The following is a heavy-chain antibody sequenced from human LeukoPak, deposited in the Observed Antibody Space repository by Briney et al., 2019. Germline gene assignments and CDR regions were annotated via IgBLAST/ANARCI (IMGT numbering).Heavy chain of an antibody. D-gene: IGHD3-10*01. CDR3: AKSRGSGSNMARGVNFDY. V-gene: IGHV3-23*01. CDR2: ISDGGSIT. J-gene: IGHJ4*02. CDR1: GFTFSDYG. Sequence: QPGGSLRLSCAASGFTFSDYGMSWVRQAPGKGLEWVSTISDGGSITYYADSVKGRFTISRDNSKNTLFLQMNSLRAEDTAVYYCAKSRGSGSNMARGVNFDYWGQGTLVTVSS.